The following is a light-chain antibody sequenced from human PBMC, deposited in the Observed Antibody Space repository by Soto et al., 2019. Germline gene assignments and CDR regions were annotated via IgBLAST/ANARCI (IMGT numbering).Light chain of an antibody. V-gene: IGKV1-39*01. CDR1: QSISTY. J-gene: IGKJ4*01. CDR3: QQNYTTPLT. CDR2: AAS. Sequence: DIQMTQSPSSLSASVGDRVTITCRASQSISTYLNWYQQKPGEAPNLLIYAASSLQSGVPSRFSGGGSGTDFALTISSLQPEDFATYYCQQNYTTPLTFGGGTKVEIK.